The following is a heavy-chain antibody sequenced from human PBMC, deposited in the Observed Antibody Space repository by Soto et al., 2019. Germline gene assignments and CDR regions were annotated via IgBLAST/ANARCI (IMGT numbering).Heavy chain of an antibody. D-gene: IGHD1-26*01. V-gene: IGHV3-33*01. CDR3: ARAVGPFDY. CDR1: VFDFSTYG. J-gene: IGHJ4*02. CDR2: IWYDGSNK. Sequence: QVQLVESGGGVVQPGRSLRLSCAASVFDFSTYGMHWVRQAPGKGPEWVAVIWYDGSNKYYADSVRGRFIISRDNSKSTLFLTLNSLSAEATDVYYCARAVGPFDYWGQGSMVTVSS.